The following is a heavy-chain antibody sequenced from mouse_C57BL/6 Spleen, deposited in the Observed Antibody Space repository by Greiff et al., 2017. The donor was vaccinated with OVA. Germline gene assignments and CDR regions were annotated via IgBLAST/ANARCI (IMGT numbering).Heavy chain of an antibody. V-gene: IGHV1-69*01. Sequence: QVQLQQPGAELVMPGASVKLSCKASGYTFTSYWMHWVKQRPGQGLEWIGEIDPSDSYTIYNQKFKGKSTLTVDKSSSTAYMQLSSLTSEDSAVYYCARRLYYGNYFDYWGQGTTLTVSS. CDR3: ARRLYYGNYFDY. CDR1: GYTFTSYW. D-gene: IGHD2-1*01. J-gene: IGHJ2*01. CDR2: IDPSDSYT.